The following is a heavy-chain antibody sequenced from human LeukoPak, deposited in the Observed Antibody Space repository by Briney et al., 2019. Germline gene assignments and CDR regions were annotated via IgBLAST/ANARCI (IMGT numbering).Heavy chain of an antibody. D-gene: IGHD2/OR15-2a*01. Sequence: LWASAKVSCKASGYTFTSYDINWVRQATGQGLEWMGWMNPNSGNTGYAQKFQGRVTMTRNTSISTAYMELSSLRSEDTAVYYCARENRQGHYYYGMDVWGQGTTVTVSS. CDR3: ARENRQGHYYYGMDV. V-gene: IGHV1-8*01. CDR1: GYTFTSYD. J-gene: IGHJ6*02. CDR2: MNPNSGNT.